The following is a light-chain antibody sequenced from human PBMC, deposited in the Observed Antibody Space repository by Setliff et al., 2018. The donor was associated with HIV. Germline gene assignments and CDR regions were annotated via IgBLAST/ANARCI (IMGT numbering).Light chain of an antibody. CDR2: GVT. J-gene: IGLJ1*01. CDR3: SSYTSSDTPYV. V-gene: IGLV2-14*01. Sequence: QSVLTQPASVSGSPGQSITISCTGASSDVGDYNYFSWYQQHPGKAPKLMIYGVTNRPSGISNRFSGSKSGDTAYLTISGLQPEDEADYYCSSYTSSDTPYVFGTGTKGTVL. CDR1: SSDVGDYNY.